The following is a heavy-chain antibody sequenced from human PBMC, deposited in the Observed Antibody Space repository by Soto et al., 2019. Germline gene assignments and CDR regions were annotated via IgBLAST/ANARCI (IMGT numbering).Heavy chain of an antibody. V-gene: IGHV3-74*01. CDR1: GFTFGSYW. Sequence: EVQLVESGGGLVQPGGSLRVSCAASGFTFGSYWMNWVRQAPGKGLVWVSRIDSDGSSTTYADSVKGRFTTSRDNAKNTLYLQMSSLRVDYTAVYYCARGRPYDMDVWGQGTTVTVSS. CDR2: IDSDGSST. J-gene: IGHJ6*02. CDR3: ARGRPYDMDV.